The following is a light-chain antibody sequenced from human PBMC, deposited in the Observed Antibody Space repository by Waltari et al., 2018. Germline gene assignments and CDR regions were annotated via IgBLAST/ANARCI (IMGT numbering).Light chain of an antibody. CDR2: DAS. Sequence: EIVSTPSPYTLSLSHGQGATLPGTASQSVNTKLAWYQQKPGQAPRLLIYDASNRATGIPGRFSGRGSGTDFTLTISSLEPEDFAVYYCQQRSNWPPMYTFGQGTKLEIK. J-gene: IGKJ2*01. V-gene: IGKV3-11*01. CDR3: QQRSNWPPMYT. CDR1: QSVNTK.